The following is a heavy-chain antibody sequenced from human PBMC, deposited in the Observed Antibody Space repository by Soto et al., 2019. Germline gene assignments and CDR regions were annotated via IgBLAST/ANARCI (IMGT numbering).Heavy chain of an antibody. CDR2: IIPIFGTA. CDR1: GGTFSSYA. CDR3: AREASSRAPLAYYYYGMDV. D-gene: IGHD6-13*01. V-gene: IGHV1-69*06. Sequence: ASVKVSCKASGGTFSSYAISWVRQAPGQGLEWMGGIIPIFGTANYAQKFQGRVTITADKSTSTAYMELSSLRSEDTAVYYCAREASSRAPLAYYYYGMDVWGQGTTVTVSS. J-gene: IGHJ6*02.